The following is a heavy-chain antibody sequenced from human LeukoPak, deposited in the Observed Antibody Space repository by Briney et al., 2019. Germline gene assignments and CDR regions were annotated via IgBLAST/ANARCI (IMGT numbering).Heavy chain of an antibody. J-gene: IGHJ3*02. CDR1: GFTFDDYA. CDR2: ISWNSGSI. CDR3: AKEYCSSTSCYAPGAFDI. V-gene: IGHV3-9*03. Sequence: GRSLRLSCAASGFTFDDYAMHWVRQAPGKGLEWVSGISWNSGSIGYADSVKGRFTISRDNAKNSLYLQMNSLRAEDMALYYCAKEYCSSTSCYAPGAFDIWGQGTMVTVSS. D-gene: IGHD2-2*01.